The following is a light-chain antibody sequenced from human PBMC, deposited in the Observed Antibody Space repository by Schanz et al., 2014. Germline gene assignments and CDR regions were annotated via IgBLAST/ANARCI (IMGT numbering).Light chain of an antibody. CDR1: QSISSW. CDR2: DAS. V-gene: IGKV1-5*01. Sequence: DIQMTQSPSTLSASVGDRVTITCRASQSISSWLAWYQQKPGKAPKLLIYDASNLQSEVPSRFSGSGSGTEFTLTISRLHPDDFATYYCQQYNSYPWTFGQGTKVEIK. J-gene: IGKJ1*01. CDR3: QQYNSYPWT.